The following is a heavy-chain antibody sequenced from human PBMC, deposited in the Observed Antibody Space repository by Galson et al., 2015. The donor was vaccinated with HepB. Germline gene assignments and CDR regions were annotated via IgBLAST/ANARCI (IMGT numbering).Heavy chain of an antibody. Sequence: SLRLSCAASGFVFANHDMIWVRQAPGKGLQFVSSIGASGAGTSYADSVKGRFTVSRDNSKSTLYLQMGSLRAEDTAIYYCAKDLNWENDYWGQGTLVTVSS. J-gene: IGHJ4*02. D-gene: IGHD1-26*01. CDR3: AKDLNWENDY. CDR2: IGASGAGT. CDR1: GFVFANHD. V-gene: IGHV3-23*01.